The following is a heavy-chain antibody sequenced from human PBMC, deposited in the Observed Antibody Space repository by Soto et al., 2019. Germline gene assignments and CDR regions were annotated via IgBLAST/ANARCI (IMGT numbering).Heavy chain of an antibody. V-gene: IGHV1-69*02. CDR1: GGTFSSYT. D-gene: IGHD6-19*01. J-gene: IGHJ3*02. CDR2: IIPILGIA. CDR3: ASLPVADVAFDI. Sequence: QVQLVQSGAEVKKPGSSVKVSCKASGGTFSSYTISWVRQAPGQGLEWMGRIIPILGIAKYAQKFQGRVTTTADKSTSTAYIELSSLRSEDTAVYCCASLPVADVAFDICGQATMVTVSS.